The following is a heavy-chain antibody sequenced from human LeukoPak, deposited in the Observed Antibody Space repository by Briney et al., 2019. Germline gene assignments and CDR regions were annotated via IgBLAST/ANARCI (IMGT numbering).Heavy chain of an antibody. CDR1: GFTFSDCG. D-gene: IGHD1-26*01. CDR3: SKGRGSCSTTADS. V-gene: IGHV3-33*06. J-gene: IGHJ5*01. Sequence: GRSLRLSCAASGFTFSDCGIHWVRQAPAKGQDRVAVIWFDGTNKYYCDSVKARFTISRDNSKNTLYLQMNSMRAEYTAVYYCSKGRGSCSTTADSWGQGTLVTVSS. CDR2: IWFDGTNK.